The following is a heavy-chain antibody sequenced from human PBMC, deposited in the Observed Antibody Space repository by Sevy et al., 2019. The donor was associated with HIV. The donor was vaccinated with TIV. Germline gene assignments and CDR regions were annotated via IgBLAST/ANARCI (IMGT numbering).Heavy chain of an antibody. CDR1: GFTFSDYY. CDR2: ISSSGSTI. CDR3: ARVLSTSLYYYYGMDV. J-gene: IGHJ6*02. D-gene: IGHD2-2*01. Sequence: GGSLRLSCAASGFTFSDYYMSWIRQAPGKGLEWVSYISSSGSTIYYADSVKGRFTISRDNAKNPLYLQMNSLRAEDTAVYYCARVLSTSLYYYYGMDVWGQGTTVTVSS. V-gene: IGHV3-11*01.